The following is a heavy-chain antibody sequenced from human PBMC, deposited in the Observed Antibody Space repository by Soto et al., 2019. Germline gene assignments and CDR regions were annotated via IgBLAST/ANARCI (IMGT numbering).Heavy chain of an antibody. CDR2: ISYDGSNK. J-gene: IGHJ5*02. Sequence: QVQLVESGGGVVQPGRSLRLSCAASGFTFSSYAMHWVRQAPGKGLEWVAVISYDGSNKYYADSVKGRFTISRDKSKNTLYLQMNSLRAEDTAVYYCARAGSSSSGWFDPWGQGTLVTVSS. D-gene: IGHD6-6*01. CDR3: ARAGSSSSGWFDP. CDR1: GFTFSSYA. V-gene: IGHV3-30-3*01.